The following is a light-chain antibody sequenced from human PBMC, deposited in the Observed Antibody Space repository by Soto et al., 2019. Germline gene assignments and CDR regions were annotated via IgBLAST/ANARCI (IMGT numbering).Light chain of an antibody. CDR1: QYISTY. J-gene: IGKJ4*01. V-gene: IGKV3-11*01. CDR2: DAS. CDR3: QQRVIWPPLT. Sequence: EVVLTQSPATLSLSPGERATLSCRASQYISTYLAWFQQKPGQAPRLLIYDASNRATGIPARFSGSGSGTDFTLTISSLEPEAFAVYYCQQRVIWPPLTFGGGTKVEIK.